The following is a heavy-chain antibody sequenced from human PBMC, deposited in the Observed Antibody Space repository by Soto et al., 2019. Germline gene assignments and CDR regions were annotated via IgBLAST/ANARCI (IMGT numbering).Heavy chain of an antibody. J-gene: IGHJ3*02. CDR2: ISSSSSYT. Sequence: PGGSLRLSSAASAFTFSDDYMSWFRPSLVKGLEWVSYISSSSSYTNYADSVKGRFTISRDNAKNSLYLQMNSLRAEDTAVYYCARFPTGTHAFDIWGQGTMVTVSS. CDR3: ARFPTGTHAFDI. CDR1: AFTFSDDY. D-gene: IGHD1-1*01. V-gene: IGHV3-11*06.